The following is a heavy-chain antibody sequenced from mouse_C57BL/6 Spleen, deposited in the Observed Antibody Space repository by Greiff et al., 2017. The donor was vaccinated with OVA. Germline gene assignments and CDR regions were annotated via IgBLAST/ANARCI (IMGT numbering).Heavy chain of an antibody. J-gene: IGHJ3*01. V-gene: IGHV1-69*01. Sequence: QVQLQQPGAELVMPGASVKLSCKASGYTFTSYWMHWVKQRPGQGLEWIGEIDPSDSYTNYNQKFKGKSTLTVDKSSSTAYMQLSSLTSEDSAVYYCARLDSGWFAYWGQGTLVTVSA. D-gene: IGHD3-2*02. CDR1: GYTFTSYW. CDR3: ARLDSGWFAY. CDR2: IDPSDSYT.